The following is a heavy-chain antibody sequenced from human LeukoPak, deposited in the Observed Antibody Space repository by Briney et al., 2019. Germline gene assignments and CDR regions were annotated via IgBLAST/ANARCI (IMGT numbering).Heavy chain of an antibody. D-gene: IGHD1-26*01. V-gene: IGHV1-69*06. CDR3: ARDHSSASYTYYYYYIDV. CDR1: GGTFSSYA. Sequence: ASVKVSCKASGGTFSSYAISWVRQAPGQGLEWMGGIIPIFGTANYAQKFQGRVTITADKSTSTAYMELSSLRSEDTAVYYCARDHSSASYTYYYYYIDVWGKGTTVTVSS. CDR2: IIPIFGTA. J-gene: IGHJ6*03.